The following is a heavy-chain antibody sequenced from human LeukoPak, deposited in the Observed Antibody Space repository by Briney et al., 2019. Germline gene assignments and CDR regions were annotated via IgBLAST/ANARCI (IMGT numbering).Heavy chain of an antibody. Sequence: GGSLRLSCTASGFTFGDYVMSWVRQAPGKGLEWVSIIIASSGSTFYADSVKGRFTISRDNSKNTLYLQMNSLRVEDTAVYYCVKGGYDFVEVAYFDFWGQGTLVTVSS. CDR1: GFTFGDYV. CDR2: IIASSGST. V-gene: IGHV3-23*01. D-gene: IGHD5-12*01. CDR3: VKGGYDFVEVAYFDF. J-gene: IGHJ4*02.